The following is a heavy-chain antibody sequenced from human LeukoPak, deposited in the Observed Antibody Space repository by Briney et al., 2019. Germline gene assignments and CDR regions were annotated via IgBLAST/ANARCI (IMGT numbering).Heavy chain of an antibody. D-gene: IGHD4-17*01. CDR1: GFTFGDYA. V-gene: IGHV3-49*03. CDR3: TRANGDYVWLTYYYGMDV. J-gene: IGHJ6*02. Sequence: GGSLRLSCTASGFTFGDYAMSWFRQAPGKGLEWVGFIRSKAYGGTTEYAASVKGRFTISRDDSKSIAYLQMNSLKTEDTAVYYCTRANGDYVWLTYYYGMDVWGQGTTVTVSS. CDR2: IRSKAYGGTT.